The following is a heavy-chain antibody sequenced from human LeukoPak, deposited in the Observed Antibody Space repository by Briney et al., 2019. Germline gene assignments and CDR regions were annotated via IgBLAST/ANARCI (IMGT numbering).Heavy chain of an antibody. D-gene: IGHD2-2*01. Sequence: PSETLSLTCAVYGGSFSGYYWSWIRQPPGKGLEWIGEINHSGSTNYNPSLKSRVTISVDTSKNQFSLKLSSVTAADTAVYYCARGVYARYCSSTSCYARTRDAYYFDYWGQGTLVTVSS. J-gene: IGHJ4*02. CDR1: GGSFSGYY. CDR2: INHSGST. V-gene: IGHV4-34*01. CDR3: ARGVYARYCSSTSCYARTRDAYYFDY.